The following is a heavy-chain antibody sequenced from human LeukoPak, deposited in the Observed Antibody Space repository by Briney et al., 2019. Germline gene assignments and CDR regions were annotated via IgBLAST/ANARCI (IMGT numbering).Heavy chain of an antibody. V-gene: IGHV3-23*01. J-gene: IGHJ4*02. Sequence: GGSLRLSCAASGFTFGSHAMSWVRQAPGKGLEWVSAINDRGVRAYYADSVKGRFAISRDNSKNTLYLQMSSLRAEDTAIYYCAKGLSTYHTPYFDCWGQGTLVTVSS. CDR3: AKGLSTYHTPYFDC. CDR2: INDRGVRA. CDR1: GFTFGSHA. D-gene: IGHD1-14*01.